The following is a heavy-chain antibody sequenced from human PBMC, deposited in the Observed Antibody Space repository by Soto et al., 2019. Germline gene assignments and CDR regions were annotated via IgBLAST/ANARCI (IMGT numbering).Heavy chain of an antibody. V-gene: IGHV3-23*01. D-gene: IGHD3-9*01. J-gene: IGHJ4*02. CDR2: ISGSGGST. CDR3: AKTSERYGLRYFDWLSSFIDY. Sequence: PGGSLRLSCATSGFTFSSYAMSWVRQAPGKGLEWVSAISGSGGSTYYADSVKGRFTISRDNSKNTLYLQMNSLRAEDTAVYYCAKTSERYGLRYFDWLSSFIDYWGQGTLVTVSS. CDR1: GFTFSSYA.